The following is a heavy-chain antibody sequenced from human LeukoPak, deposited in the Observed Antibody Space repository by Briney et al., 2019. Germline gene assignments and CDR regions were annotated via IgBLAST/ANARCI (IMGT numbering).Heavy chain of an antibody. V-gene: IGHV4-59*01. J-gene: IGHJ4*02. Sequence: SETLSLTCAVYGGSFSGYYWSWIRQPPGKGLERIGYIYYSGSTNCNPSLKSRVTISVDMSKNQFSLKLSSVTAADTAVYYCARTRADSYGYPQYFDYWGQGTLVTVSS. CDR3: ARTRADSYGYPQYFDY. D-gene: IGHD5-18*01. CDR2: IYYSGST. CDR1: GGSFSGYY.